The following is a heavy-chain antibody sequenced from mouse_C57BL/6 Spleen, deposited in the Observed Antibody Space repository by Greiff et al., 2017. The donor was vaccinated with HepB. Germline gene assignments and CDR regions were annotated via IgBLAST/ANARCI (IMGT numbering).Heavy chain of an antibody. CDR1: GYTFTDYY. D-gene: IGHD1-1*01. J-gene: IGHJ4*01. V-gene: IGHV1-19*01. CDR2: INPYNCGT. Sequence: VQLKESGPVLVKPGASVKMSCKASGYTFTDYYMNWVKQSHGKSLEWIGVINPYNCGTSYNQKFKGKATLTVDKSSSTAYMELNSLTSEDSAVYYWARFDYYGSSYLYAMDYWGQGTSVTVSS. CDR3: ARFDYYGSSYLYAMDY.